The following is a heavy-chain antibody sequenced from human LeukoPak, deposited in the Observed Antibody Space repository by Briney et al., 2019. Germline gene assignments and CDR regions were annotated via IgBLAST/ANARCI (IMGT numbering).Heavy chain of an antibody. Sequence: SETLSLTCAVYGGSFSGYYWSWIRQPPGKGLEWIGEINHSGSTNYNPSLKSRVTISVDTSKNQFSLKLSSVTAADTAVYYCARLLYHSDYWGQGTLVTVSS. CDR3: ARLLYHSDY. CDR2: INHSGST. D-gene: IGHD2-15*01. J-gene: IGHJ4*02. CDR1: GGSFSGYY. V-gene: IGHV4-34*01.